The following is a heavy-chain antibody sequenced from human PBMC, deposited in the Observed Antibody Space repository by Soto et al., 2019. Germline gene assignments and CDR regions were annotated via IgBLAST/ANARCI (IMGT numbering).Heavy chain of an antibody. Sequence: PGGSLRLSCAASGFTFSNYWMHWVRQAPGKGLMWVSRINTDGSRTTYADSVKGRFAISRDNAKNTLYLQMNSLRAEDTAVYYGARVKSGSYDWFDPWGQGTLVTVSS. CDR3: ARVKSGSYDWFDP. CDR2: INTDGSRT. V-gene: IGHV3-74*01. J-gene: IGHJ5*02. CDR1: GFTFSNYW. D-gene: IGHD3-10*01.